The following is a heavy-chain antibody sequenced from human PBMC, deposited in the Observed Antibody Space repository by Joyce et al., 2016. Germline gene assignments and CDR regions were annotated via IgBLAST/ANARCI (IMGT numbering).Heavy chain of an antibody. CDR3: AHRNRWPDNWFDP. CDR1: GSSLNTDGVG. D-gene: IGHD5-24*01. V-gene: IGHV2-5*02. CDR2: IYWDDDK. Sequence: QITLKESGPTFVRPTQTLTLTCDVSGSSLNTDGVGVGWIRQPPGKALEWLALIYWDDDKHYTPSLQRRLTITKDTTKNQVVLTLTNVDSVDTGTYFCAHRNRWPDNWFDPWGQGILVTVSS. J-gene: IGHJ5*02.